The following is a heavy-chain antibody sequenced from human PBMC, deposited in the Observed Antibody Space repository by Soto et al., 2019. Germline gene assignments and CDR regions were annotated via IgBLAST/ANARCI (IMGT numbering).Heavy chain of an antibody. D-gene: IGHD2-21*02. CDR2: IKSKTDGGTT. V-gene: IGHV3-15*01. J-gene: IGHJ3*02. CDR1: GFTFSNAW. CDR3: TTPDLTLFDAFDI. Sequence: EVQLVESGGGLVKPGGSLRLSCAASGFTFSNAWMSWVRQAPGKGLEWVGRIKSKTDGGTTDYAAPVKGRFTISRDDSKNTLYQQMNSLKTEDTAVYYCTTPDLTLFDAFDIWGQGTMVTVSS.